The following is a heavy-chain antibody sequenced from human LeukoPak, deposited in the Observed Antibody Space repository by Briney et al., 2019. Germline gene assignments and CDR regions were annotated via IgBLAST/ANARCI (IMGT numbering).Heavy chain of an antibody. D-gene: IGHD2-2*01. J-gene: IGHJ4*02. CDR2: INIDGTNT. Sequence: PGGSLRLSCAASGFTFNNYWVHWVRQAPGKGLVWVSHINIDGTNTKYADSVKGRFTISRDNAKNTLYLQMNSLRAEDTAVYYCARFAWVPPAHFDYWGQGSLVTVSS. CDR3: ARFAWVPPAHFDY. V-gene: IGHV3-74*01. CDR1: GFTFNNYW.